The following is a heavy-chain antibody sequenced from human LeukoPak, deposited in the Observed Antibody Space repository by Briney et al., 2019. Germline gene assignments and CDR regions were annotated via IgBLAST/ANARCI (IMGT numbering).Heavy chain of an antibody. CDR1: GGSISSYY. J-gene: IGHJ6*02. Sequence: PSETLSLTCTVSGGSISSYYWSWIRQPPGKGLEWIGYIYYSGSTNYNPSLKSRVTISVDTSKNQFSLKLSSVTAADTAVYYCARGRWRFLEWLDLSVPPGGMDVWGQGTTVTVSS. D-gene: IGHD3-3*01. V-gene: IGHV4-59*01. CDR3: ARGRWRFLEWLDLSVPPGGMDV. CDR2: IYYSGST.